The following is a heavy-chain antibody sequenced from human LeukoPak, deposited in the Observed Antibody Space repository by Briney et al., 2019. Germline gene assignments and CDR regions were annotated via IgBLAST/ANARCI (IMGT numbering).Heavy chain of an antibody. CDR1: GFTFSGYW. D-gene: IGHD1-26*01. CDR3: ARGGSGNFYY. Sequence: GGSLRLSCTASGFTFSGYWMNWVRQAPWKGLVWVSRIGSDGGSTTYADSVKGRFTISRDNAKNTLYLQMTSLRAEDTAVYYCARGGSGNFYYWGQGTLVTVSS. V-gene: IGHV3-74*03. J-gene: IGHJ4*02. CDR2: IGSDGGST.